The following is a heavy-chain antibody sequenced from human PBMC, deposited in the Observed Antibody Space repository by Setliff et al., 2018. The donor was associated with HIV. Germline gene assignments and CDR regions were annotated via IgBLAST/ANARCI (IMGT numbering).Heavy chain of an antibody. Sequence: PSETLSLTCTVSGGSISSSSYYWGWIRQPPGKGLEWIGSIYYSGSTYYNPSLKSRVTISVDTSKNQFSLKLSSVTAADTAVYYCARYCSSTGCYMGAFDIWGQGTMVTVSS. D-gene: IGHD2-2*02. V-gene: IGHV4-39*01. CDR1: GGSISSSSYY. J-gene: IGHJ3*02. CDR3: ARYCSSTGCYMGAFDI. CDR2: IYYSGST.